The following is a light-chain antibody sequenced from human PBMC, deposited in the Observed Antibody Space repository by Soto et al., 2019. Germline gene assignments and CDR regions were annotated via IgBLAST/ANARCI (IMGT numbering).Light chain of an antibody. CDR1: QSLLHKSGYNY. CDR2: LGS. Sequence: DLVITQSPLSLPVTPGEPASISCSASQSLLHKSGYNYVDWYLQKPGQSPQLLIYLGSNRASGVPDRFSGSGSGTDFTLKISSVEAEDVGVYYCMQALQNPTTLGPGTKVDIK. V-gene: IGKV2-28*01. CDR3: MQALQNPTT. J-gene: IGKJ3*01.